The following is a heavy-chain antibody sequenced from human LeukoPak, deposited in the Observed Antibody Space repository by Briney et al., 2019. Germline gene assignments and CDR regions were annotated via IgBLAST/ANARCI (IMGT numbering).Heavy chain of an antibody. Sequence: SETLSLTCTVSGYSISSGYYWGWIRQPPGKGLEWIGEINHSGSTNYNPSLTSRVTISVDTSKNQFSLKLSSVTAADTAVYYCARGGAGLSGWFPSIWGQGTMVTVSS. V-gene: IGHV4-38-2*02. CDR1: GYSISSGYY. J-gene: IGHJ3*02. CDR3: ARGGAGLSGWFPSI. D-gene: IGHD6-19*01. CDR2: INHSGST.